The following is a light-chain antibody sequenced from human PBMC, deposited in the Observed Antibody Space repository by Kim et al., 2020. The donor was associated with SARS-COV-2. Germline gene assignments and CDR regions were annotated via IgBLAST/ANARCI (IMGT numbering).Light chain of an antibody. CDR3: QSYDNSLSGVI. CDR1: RSNVGATYD. CDR2: GNN. V-gene: IGLV1-40*01. J-gene: IGLJ2*01. Sequence: QGVTISCTGGRSNVGATYDVHWYQQFPGTAPKLLIYGNNNRPSGVPDRFSGSKSGTSASLAIAGLQAEDEADYYCQSYDNSLSGVIFGGGTKVTVL.